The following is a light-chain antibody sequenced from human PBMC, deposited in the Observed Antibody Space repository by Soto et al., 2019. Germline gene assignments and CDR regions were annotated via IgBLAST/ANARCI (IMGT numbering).Light chain of an antibody. J-gene: IGKJ5*01. V-gene: IGKV3-20*01. Sequence: EIVLTQSPGTLSLSPGERATLSCRASQSVSSYLAWYQQKPGQAPRLLFYGASTRATGIPARFSGSGSGTDFTLTISRLETQDSAMYYCQQYVISVTFGQGTRLEIK. CDR2: GAS. CDR1: QSVSSY. CDR3: QQYVISVT.